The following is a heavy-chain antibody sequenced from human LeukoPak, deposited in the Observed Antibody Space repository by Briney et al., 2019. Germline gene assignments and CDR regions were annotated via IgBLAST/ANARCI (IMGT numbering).Heavy chain of an antibody. V-gene: IGHV1-46*01. CDR3: ARDTPPNYYDSSGYYYDAFDI. Sequence: ASVKVSCKASGYTFTSYYMHWVRQAPGQGLEWMGIINPSGGSTSYAQKFQGRVTMTRDTSTSTVYMELSSLRSEDTAVYYCARDTPPNYYDSSGYYYDAFDIWGQGTMVTVSS. D-gene: IGHD3-22*01. J-gene: IGHJ3*02. CDR1: GYTFTSYY. CDR2: INPSGGST.